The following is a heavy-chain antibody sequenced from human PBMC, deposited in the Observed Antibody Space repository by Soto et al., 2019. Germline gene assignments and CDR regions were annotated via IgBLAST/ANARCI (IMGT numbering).Heavy chain of an antibody. V-gene: IGHV1-46*01. CDR1: GYTFTSYY. D-gene: IGHD5-12*01. Sequence: GASVKVSCKASGYTFTSYYMHWVRQAPGQGLEWMGIINPSGGSTSYAQKFQGRVTMTRDTSTSTAYMELRSLRSDDTAVYYCARGQGTQGYSGHEDTWFDPWGEGTRVTVSS. J-gene: IGHJ5*02. CDR3: ARGQGTQGYSGHEDTWFDP. CDR2: INPSGGST.